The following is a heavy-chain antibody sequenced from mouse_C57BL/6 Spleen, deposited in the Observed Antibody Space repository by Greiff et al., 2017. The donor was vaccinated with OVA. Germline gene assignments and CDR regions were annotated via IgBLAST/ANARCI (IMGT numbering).Heavy chain of an antibody. D-gene: IGHD3-3*01. Sequence: EVKLVESGGDLVKPGGSLKLSCAASGFTFSSYGMSWVRQTPDKRLEWVATISSGGSYTYYPDSVKGRFTISRDNAKNTLYLQMSSLKSEDTAMYYCARHGADRYFDVWGTGTTVTVSS. J-gene: IGHJ1*03. CDR3: ARHGADRYFDV. CDR2: ISSGGSYT. CDR1: GFTFSSYG. V-gene: IGHV5-6*01.